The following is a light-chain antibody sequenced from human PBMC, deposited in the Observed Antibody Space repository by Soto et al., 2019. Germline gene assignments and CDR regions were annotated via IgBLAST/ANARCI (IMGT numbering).Light chain of an antibody. CDR1: QSVGSNY. Sequence: EIVLTQSPGTLSLSPGERATLSCRASQSVGSNYLAWYQQKPGQAPRLLIYGASSRAAGIPARFSGSGSGTDFTLPVSRLAPEDFAVYYSHHYGSSPWTFGQGNEVEI. J-gene: IGKJ1*01. CDR2: GAS. V-gene: IGKV3-20*01. CDR3: HHYGSSPWT.